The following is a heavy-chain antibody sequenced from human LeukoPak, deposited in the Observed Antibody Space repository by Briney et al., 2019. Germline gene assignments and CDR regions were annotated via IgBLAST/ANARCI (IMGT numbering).Heavy chain of an antibody. V-gene: IGHV4-61*02. J-gene: IGHJ5*02. Sequence: PSETLSVTCTVSCGSIRSGSYYWSWIRQTAGKGLEWIGRIYTSGSTNYNPSLKSRVTISGDTSKNQFSLKLSSVTAADTAVYYCARPRYCSSTSCHNWFDPWGQGTLVTVSS. CDR3: ARPRYCSSTSCHNWFDP. D-gene: IGHD2-2*01. CDR2: IYTSGST. CDR1: CGSIRSGSYY.